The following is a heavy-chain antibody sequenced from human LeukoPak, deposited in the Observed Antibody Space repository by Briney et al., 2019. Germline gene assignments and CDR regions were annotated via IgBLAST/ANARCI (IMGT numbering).Heavy chain of an antibody. CDR3: ARAEWSNWYFDL. J-gene: IGHJ2*01. Sequence: GGSLRLSSAASGFTFSTYRMNWVRQAPGKGLEWVANIKQDGSEKYYVDSVKGRFTLSKDSAKNSLYLQMNSLRAEDTAVYYCARAEWSNWYFDLWGRGTLVTVSS. CDR2: IKQDGSEK. V-gene: IGHV3-7*03. D-gene: IGHD3-3*01. CDR1: GFTFSTYR.